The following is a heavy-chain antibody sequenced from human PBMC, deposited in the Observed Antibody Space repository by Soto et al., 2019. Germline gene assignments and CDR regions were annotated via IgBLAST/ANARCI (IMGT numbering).Heavy chain of an antibody. V-gene: IGHV3-33*01. CDR3: ARDNTRCWSPGD. Sequence: GPLRLSCTASGFTFSAYGMHWVRQAPGKGLGWVAVTWYDGTNEYYTDSVKGRFTVSRDKSKNTVYLQKNSLRAEDTGVYYCARDNTRCWSPGDWGQGTPVTVSS. CDR2: TWYDGTNE. D-gene: IGHD6-13*01. CDR1: GFTFSAYG. J-gene: IGHJ4*02.